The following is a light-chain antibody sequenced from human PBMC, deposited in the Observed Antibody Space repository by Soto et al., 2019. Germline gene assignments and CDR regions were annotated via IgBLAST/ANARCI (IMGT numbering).Light chain of an antibody. CDR1: QDISSW. J-gene: IGKJ4*01. CDR3: QQANSFPLG. V-gene: IGKV1-12*01. CDR2: GAS. Sequence: DTQMTQSPSSVSASVGDRVTITCRASQDISSWLAWYQQKPGKAPKLLIYGASNLQSGVPSRFRGSGSGTDFTLTISSLQPEDFATYYCQQANSFPLGFGGGTKVEIK.